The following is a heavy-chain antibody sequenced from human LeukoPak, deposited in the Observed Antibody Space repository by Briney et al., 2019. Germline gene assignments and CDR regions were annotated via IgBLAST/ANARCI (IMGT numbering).Heavy chain of an antibody. D-gene: IGHD3-3*01. J-gene: IGHJ5*02. CDR2: IIPIFGTA. CDR1: GYTFTSYG. CDR3: ARDRDTIFGVVISRYNWFDP. V-gene: IGHV1-69*05. Sequence: SVKVSCKASGYTFTSYGISWVRQAPGQGLEWMGGIIPIFGTANYAQKFQGRVTITTDESTSTAYMGLSSLRSEDTAVYYCARDRDTIFGVVISRYNWFDPWGQGTLVTVSS.